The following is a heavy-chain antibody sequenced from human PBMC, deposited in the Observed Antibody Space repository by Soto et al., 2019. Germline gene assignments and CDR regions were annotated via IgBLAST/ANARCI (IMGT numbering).Heavy chain of an antibody. Sequence: ASVKVSCKASGYTFTGYYMHWVRQAPGQGLEWMGWINPNSGGTNYAQKFQGRATMTRDTSISTAYMELSRLRSDDTAVYYCARTRTYYDFWSGSRYGMDVWGQGTTVTVSS. J-gene: IGHJ6*02. V-gene: IGHV1-2*02. CDR1: GYTFTGYY. D-gene: IGHD3-3*01. CDR3: ARTRTYYDFWSGSRYGMDV. CDR2: INPNSGGT.